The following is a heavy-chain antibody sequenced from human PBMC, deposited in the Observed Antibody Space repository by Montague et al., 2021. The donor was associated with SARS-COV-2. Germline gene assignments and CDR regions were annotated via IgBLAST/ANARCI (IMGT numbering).Heavy chain of an antibody. J-gene: IGHJ4*02. V-gene: IGHV4-34*01. CDR3: VRGWGSWFH. Sequence: SETLSLTCAVHTTSLSGYYRGWICQSPGKGLEWIGGIDQSGKTNYNPTLKSRVTISADTSRSQFSLKLNSVTAADTAVYYCVRGWGSWFHWGQGTLVTVSS. CDR2: IDQSGKT. CDR1: TTSLSGYY. D-gene: IGHD3-16*01.